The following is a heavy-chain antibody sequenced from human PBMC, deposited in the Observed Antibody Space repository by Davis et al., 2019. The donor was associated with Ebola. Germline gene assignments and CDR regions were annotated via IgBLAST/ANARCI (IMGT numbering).Heavy chain of an antibody. J-gene: IGHJ4*02. V-gene: IGHV4-30-4*01. CDR1: GDSISSGHYY. D-gene: IGHD3-10*01. Sequence: MPSETLSLTCTVSGDSISSGHYYWSWIRQPPGKGLEWIGYIYHSGNAYYNPSLKSRVTISVDTSKNQFSLKLSSVTAADTAVYYCARGVLWFGELSLYYFDYWGQGTLVTVS. CDR2: IYHSGNA. CDR3: ARGVLWFGELSLYYFDY.